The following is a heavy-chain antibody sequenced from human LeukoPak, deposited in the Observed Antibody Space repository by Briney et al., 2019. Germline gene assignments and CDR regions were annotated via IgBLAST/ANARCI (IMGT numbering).Heavy chain of an antibody. CDR1: GVSITPYY. CDR2: ISTSGDT. Sequence: PSETLSLTCTVSGVSITPYYWSWIRQPAGKGLEWIGRISTSGDTNYNPSLKSRVTMSVDTSKNQISLRLSSVTAADMAVYYCARARELNWFDPWGQGTPVTVSS. D-gene: IGHD5-24*01. J-gene: IGHJ5*02. V-gene: IGHV4-4*07. CDR3: ARARELNWFDP.